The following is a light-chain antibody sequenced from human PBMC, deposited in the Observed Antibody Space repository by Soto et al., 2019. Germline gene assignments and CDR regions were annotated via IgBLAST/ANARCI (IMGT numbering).Light chain of an antibody. J-gene: IGLJ2*01. V-gene: IGLV2-14*01. Sequence: QSVLTQPASVSGSPGQSLTISCTGTSGDVGGYNYVSWYQQHPGKAPKLMVYDVSDRPSGVSYRFSGSKSGNTASLTISGRQAEDEDYYYCSSYTSSSTLVFGGGTQLTVL. CDR1: SGDVGGYNY. CDR2: DVS. CDR3: SSYTSSSTLV.